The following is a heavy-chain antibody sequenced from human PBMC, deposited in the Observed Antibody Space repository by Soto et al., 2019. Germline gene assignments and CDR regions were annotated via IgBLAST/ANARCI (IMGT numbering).Heavy chain of an antibody. CDR2: ISGSGGST. CDR3: AKNPRYGDYGYFDY. D-gene: IGHD4-17*01. Sequence: GGSLRLSCAASGFTFSSYAMSWVRQAPGKGLEWVSAISGSGGSTYYADSVKGRLTISRDNSKNTLYLQMNSLRAEDTAVYYCAKNPRYGDYGYFDYWGQGTLVTVSS. CDR1: GFTFSSYA. J-gene: IGHJ4*02. V-gene: IGHV3-23*01.